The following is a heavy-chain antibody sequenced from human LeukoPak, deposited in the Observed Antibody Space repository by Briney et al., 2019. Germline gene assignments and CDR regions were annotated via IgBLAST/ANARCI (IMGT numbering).Heavy chain of an antibody. J-gene: IGHJ4*02. V-gene: IGHV3-11*01. CDR3: ARGIVVVPAAMEFDY. CDR2: ISSSGSTI. D-gene: IGHD2-2*01. Sequence: GGSLRLSCAASGFTFSDYYMSWIRQAPGKGLEWVSYISSSGSTIYYADSVKGRFTISRDNAKNSLYLQMNSLRAEDTAVYYCARGIVVVPAAMEFDYWGQGTLVTVSP. CDR1: GFTFSDYY.